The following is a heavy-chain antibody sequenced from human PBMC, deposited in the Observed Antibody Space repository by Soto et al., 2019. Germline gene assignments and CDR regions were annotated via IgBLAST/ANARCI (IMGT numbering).Heavy chain of an antibody. CDR1: GGTFSSYA. D-gene: IGHD2-15*01. CDR3: AREPYCSGGRCYGGRYYYGMDV. Sequence: SVKVSCKASGGTFSSYAISWVRQAPGQGLEWMGGIIPIFGTANYAQKFQGRVTITADESTSTAYMELSSLRSEDTAVYYCAREPYCSGGRCYGGRYYYGMDVWGQGTTVTVSS. CDR2: IIPIFGTA. V-gene: IGHV1-69*13. J-gene: IGHJ6*02.